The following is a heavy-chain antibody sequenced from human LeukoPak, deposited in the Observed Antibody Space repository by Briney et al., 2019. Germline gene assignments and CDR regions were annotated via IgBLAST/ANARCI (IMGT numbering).Heavy chain of an antibody. CDR1: GGSFSGYY. V-gene: IGHV4-34*01. J-gene: IGHJ4*02. D-gene: IGHD5-18*01. CDR2: INHSGST. Sequence: SETLSLTCAVYGGSFSGYYWSWIRQPPGKGLEWIGEINHSGSTNYNPSLKSRVTISVDTSKNQFSLKLSSVTAADTAVYYCAQLPGYSYGSKPTSYYFDYWGQGTLVTVSS. CDR3: AQLPGYSYGSKPTSYYFDY.